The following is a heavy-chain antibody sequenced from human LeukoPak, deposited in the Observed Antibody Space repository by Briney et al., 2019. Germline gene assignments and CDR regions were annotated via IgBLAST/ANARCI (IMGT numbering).Heavy chain of an antibody. Sequence: GGSLRLSCAASGFTFSDYYMSWIRQAPGKGVEWVSYISSSGSTIYYADSVKGRFTISRDNAKNSLYLQMNNLRAEDTAVYYCARYGVVAAIDYWGQGTLVTVSS. D-gene: IGHD2-15*01. V-gene: IGHV3-11*01. CDR2: ISSSGSTI. CDR3: ARYGVVAAIDY. CDR1: GFTFSDYY. J-gene: IGHJ4*02.